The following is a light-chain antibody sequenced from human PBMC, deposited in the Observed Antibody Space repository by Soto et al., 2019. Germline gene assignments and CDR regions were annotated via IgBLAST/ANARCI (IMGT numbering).Light chain of an antibody. J-gene: IGLJ1*01. CDR3: AAWDDSLNGPHYV. CDR1: SPQNGRNT. Sequence: QSVVTQPPSASWTPRQRGTISCSGSSPQNGRNTVNWYQQLPGTAPKLLIYSNNQRPSGVPDRFSGSKSGTSASLAISGLQSEDEADYYCAAWDDSLNGPHYVFGTGTKVTVL. CDR2: SNN. V-gene: IGLV1-44*01.